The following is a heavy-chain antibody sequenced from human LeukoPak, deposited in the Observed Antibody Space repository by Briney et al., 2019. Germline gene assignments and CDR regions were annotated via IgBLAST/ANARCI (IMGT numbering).Heavy chain of an antibody. J-gene: IGHJ4*02. D-gene: IGHD3-10*01. CDR3: ARDGSDYYGSGSPPLDY. V-gene: IGHV1-18*01. CDR2: ISAYNGNT. CDR1: GYTFTSYG. Sequence: ASVKVSCKASGYTFTSYGISWARQAPGQGLEWMGWISAYNGNTNYAQKLQGRVTMTTDTSTSTAYMELRSLRSDDTAVYYCARDGSDYYGSGSPPLDYWGQGTLVTVSS.